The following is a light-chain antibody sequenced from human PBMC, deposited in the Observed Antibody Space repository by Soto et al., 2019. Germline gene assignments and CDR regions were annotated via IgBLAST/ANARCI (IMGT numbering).Light chain of an antibody. CDR2: DAS. CDR3: QQYETYRT. J-gene: IGKJ1*01. CDR1: QSISSW. Sequence: DIQMTQSPSTLSASLGDRVTITCRASQSISSWLAWYQQKPGKAPKLLIYDASSLESGVPSRFSGSGSGTEFTLTISGLQPDDFATYYCQQYETYRTFGQGTKVDIK. V-gene: IGKV1-5*01.